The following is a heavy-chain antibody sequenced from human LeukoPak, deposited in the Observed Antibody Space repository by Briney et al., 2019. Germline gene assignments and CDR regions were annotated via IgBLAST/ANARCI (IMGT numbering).Heavy chain of an antibody. CDR1: GFTFSSYG. J-gene: IGHJ3*02. Sequence: GGSLRLSCAASGFTFSSYGMHWVRQAPGKGLEWVAFIRYDGGNKYYADSVKGRFTISRDNSKNTLYLQMNSLRAEDTAVYYCAKDLRRAFDIWGQGTMVTVSS. CDR2: IRYDGGNK. V-gene: IGHV3-30*02. CDR3: AKDLRRAFDI.